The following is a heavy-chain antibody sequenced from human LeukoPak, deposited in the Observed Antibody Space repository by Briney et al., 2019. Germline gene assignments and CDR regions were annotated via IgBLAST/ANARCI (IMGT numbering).Heavy chain of an antibody. J-gene: IGHJ4*02. D-gene: IGHD3-10*01. CDR1: GFTFSSYW. CDR2: IMQDGSEK. V-gene: IGHV3-7*01. CDR3: AREDGLLWFGELSDYFDY. Sequence: GGSMRLSCAVSGFTFSSYWMSWVRQAPGKGLEWVANIMQDGSEKYYVDSVKGRFTISRDNAKNSLYLQMNSLRAEDTAVYYCAREDGLLWFGELSDYFDYWGQGTLVTVSS.